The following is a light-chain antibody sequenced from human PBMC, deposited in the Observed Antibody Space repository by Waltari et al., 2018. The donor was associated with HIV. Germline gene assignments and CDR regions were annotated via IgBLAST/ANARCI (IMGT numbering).Light chain of an antibody. CDR1: NIERKS. J-gene: IGLJ3*02. CDR2: YDS. CDR3: QVWDSSSDHVL. Sequence: SSVLTQPPSVSVAPGKTARITCGGNNIERKSVHWYQPKPGQAPALVIYYDSDRPSGIPERFSGSNSGDTATLTISRVGDGDEADYYCQVWDSSSDHVLFGGGTKLTVL. V-gene: IGLV3-21*04.